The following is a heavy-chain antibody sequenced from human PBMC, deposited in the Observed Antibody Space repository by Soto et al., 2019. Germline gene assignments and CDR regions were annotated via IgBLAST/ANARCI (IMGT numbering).Heavy chain of an antibody. CDR2: ISGSGGST. V-gene: IGHV3-23*01. Sequence: GGSLRLSCAASGFTFSSYAMSWVRQAPGKGLEWVSAISGSGGSTYYADSVKGRFTISRDNSKNTLYLQMNSLRAEDTAVYYCAKIRGLRYYYYMDVWAKGTTVTVSS. CDR1: GFTFSSYA. J-gene: IGHJ6*03. CDR3: AKIRGLRYYYYMDV.